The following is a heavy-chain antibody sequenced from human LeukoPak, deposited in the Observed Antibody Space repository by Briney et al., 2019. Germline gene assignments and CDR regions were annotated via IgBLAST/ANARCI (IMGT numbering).Heavy chain of an antibody. CDR2: ISWDGGST. CDR3: AKDGVVAAGYYYYYYMDV. CDR1: GFTFDDYA. V-gene: IGHV3-43D*03. Sequence: PGGSLRLSCAASGFTFDDYAMHWVRHAPGKGLEWVSLISWDGGSTYYADSVKGRFTISRDNSKNSLYLQMNSLRAEDTALYYCAKDGVVAAGYYYYYYMDVWGKGTTVTVSS. J-gene: IGHJ6*03. D-gene: IGHD2-15*01.